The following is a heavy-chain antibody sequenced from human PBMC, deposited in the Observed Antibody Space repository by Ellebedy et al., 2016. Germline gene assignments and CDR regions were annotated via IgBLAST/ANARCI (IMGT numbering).Heavy chain of an antibody. CDR1: GFTFNNYN. Sequence: GESLKISCAASGFTFNNYNMNWVRQAPGKGLEWVSYISVSSSGIYYADSVKGRFTISRDNAKDSLYLQMNSLRDEDTALYFCARDGGRAYDLDYWGQGTLVTVSS. V-gene: IGHV3-48*02. J-gene: IGHJ4*02. D-gene: IGHD5-12*01. CDR3: ARDGGRAYDLDY. CDR2: ISVSSSGI.